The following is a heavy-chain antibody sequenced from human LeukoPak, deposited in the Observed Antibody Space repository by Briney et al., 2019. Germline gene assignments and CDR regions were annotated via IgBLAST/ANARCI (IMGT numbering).Heavy chain of an antibody. D-gene: IGHD1-1*01. J-gene: IGHJ4*02. CDR3: ARDGSTTIDY. V-gene: IGHV3-21*01. CDR1: GFTFSSYS. Sequence: GGSLRLSCAASGFTFSSYSMNWVRQAPGKGLEWVSSISSSSSYIYYADSVKGRFAISRGNAKNSLYLQMNSLRAEDTAVYYCARDGSTTIDYWGQGTLVTVSS. CDR2: ISSSSSYI.